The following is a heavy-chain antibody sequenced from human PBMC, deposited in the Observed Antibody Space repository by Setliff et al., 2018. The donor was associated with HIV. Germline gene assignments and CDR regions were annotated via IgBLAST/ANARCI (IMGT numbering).Heavy chain of an antibody. J-gene: IGHJ5*01. CDR2: IDHGGSP. Sequence: SETLSLTCAVYGRSLSIYFWTWIRQSPGKGLEWIGEIDHGGSPTYNPSFKSRVSISLDTANKQSSLTLNSLTAADSALYFCAGGFPKYNFRLFDSWGQGTLVTVSS. D-gene: IGHD1-1*01. CDR1: GRSLSIYF. CDR3: AGGFPKYNFRLFDS. V-gene: IGHV4-34*01.